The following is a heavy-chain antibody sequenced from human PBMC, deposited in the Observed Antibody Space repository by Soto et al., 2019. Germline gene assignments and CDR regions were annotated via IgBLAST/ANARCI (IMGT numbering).Heavy chain of an antibody. CDR3: ARGLATAKPLYFEY. V-gene: IGHV1-69*13. Sequence: SVKVSCKASGGTFSSYAISWVRQAPGQGLEWMGGIIPIFGTANYAQKFQGRVTITADESTSTAHMELSSLRSEDTAVYYCARGLATAKPLYFEYWGQGTLVTVSS. CDR1: GGTFSSYA. J-gene: IGHJ4*02. D-gene: IGHD5-12*01. CDR2: IIPIFGTA.